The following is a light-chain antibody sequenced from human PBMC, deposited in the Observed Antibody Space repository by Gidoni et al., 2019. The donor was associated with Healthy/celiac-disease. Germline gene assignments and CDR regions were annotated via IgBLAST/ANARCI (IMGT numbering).Light chain of an antibody. CDR1: QSISSY. V-gene: IGKV1-39*01. Sequence: DIQMTQSPSSLSASVGDRVTITCRASQSISSYVNWYQQKPGKAPKLLIYAASSLQSGVPSMFSGSGSGTDFTLTISSLQPEDFATYYCQQSYSTPRTFGQGTKVEIK. CDR3: QQSYSTPRT. J-gene: IGKJ1*01. CDR2: AAS.